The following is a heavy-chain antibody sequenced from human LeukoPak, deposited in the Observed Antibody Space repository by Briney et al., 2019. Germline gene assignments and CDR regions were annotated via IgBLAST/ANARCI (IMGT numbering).Heavy chain of an antibody. CDR2: IYQSGNP. CDR3: ARELRGNYSPFDC. Sequence: PSGTLSLTCTVSGGSISSSDWWSWLRQPPGKGLEWIGQIYQSGNPDYNPSLKSRVTISRDKSKNQFSLNLSSVTAADTAVYYCARELRGNYSPFDCWGQGTLVTVSS. CDR1: GGSISSSDW. V-gene: IGHV4-4*02. D-gene: IGHD4-11*01. J-gene: IGHJ4*02.